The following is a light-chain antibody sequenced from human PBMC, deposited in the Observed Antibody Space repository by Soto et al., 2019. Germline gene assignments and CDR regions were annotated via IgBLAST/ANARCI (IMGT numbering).Light chain of an antibody. CDR3: QQYYNTPFT. J-gene: IGKJ3*01. Sequence: DIVMTQSPDSLAVSLGERATINCKSSQSVLYSSNNKNYLAWYQQNPGQPPKLLIYWASTRDSGVPDRFSGRGSGTDFTLTISSLKAEDVAVYYCQQYYNTPFTFGPGTKVDIK. V-gene: IGKV4-1*01. CDR2: WAS. CDR1: QSVLYSSNNKNY.